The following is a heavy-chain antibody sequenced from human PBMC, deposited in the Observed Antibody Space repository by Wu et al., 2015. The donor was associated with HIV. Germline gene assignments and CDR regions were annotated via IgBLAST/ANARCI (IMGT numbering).Heavy chain of an antibody. J-gene: IGHJ6*02. CDR3: ARGNCGGDCSSFYYYYYGMDI. CDR1: GYTFTIYD. D-gene: IGHD2-21*02. Sequence: QVQLVQSGAEVKKPGASVKVSCQASGYTFTIYDINWVRQAPGQGLEWMGWMNPNSGNTGYTQKFQGRVTMTRNTSIGTAYMELSSLRSEDTAVYYCARGNCGGDCSSFYYYYYGMDIVGPRDRRSTVSS. CDR2: MNPNSGNT. V-gene: IGHV1-8*01.